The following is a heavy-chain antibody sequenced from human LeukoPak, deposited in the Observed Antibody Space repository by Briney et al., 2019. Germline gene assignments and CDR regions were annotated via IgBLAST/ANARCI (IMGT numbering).Heavy chain of an antibody. CDR3: ARGPISSNPGT. V-gene: IGHV3-74*01. Sequence: GGSLRLSCAASGFTFSTYWIHWVRQAPGKGLVWVSRVSADGSSTTYADSVKGRFTISRDNAKNTLYLQMNSLRAEDTAIYYCARGPISSNPGTWGQGTLVTVSS. CDR1: GFTFSTYW. D-gene: IGHD2-2*01. J-gene: IGHJ5*02. CDR2: VSADGSST.